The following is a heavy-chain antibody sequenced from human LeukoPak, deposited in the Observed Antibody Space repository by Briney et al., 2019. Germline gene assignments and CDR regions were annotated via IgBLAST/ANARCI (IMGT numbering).Heavy chain of an antibody. V-gene: IGHV4-4*07. CDR3: ARHVAAAGADY. CDR1: GGSIMSYY. CDR2: IYSSGST. D-gene: IGHD6-13*01. Sequence: SETLSLTCTVSGGSIMSYYWSWIRQPAGKGLEWIGRIYSSGSTNYNPSLKSRVTISVDTSKNQFSLKLSSVTAADTAVYYCARHVAAAGADYWGQGTLVTVSS. J-gene: IGHJ4*02.